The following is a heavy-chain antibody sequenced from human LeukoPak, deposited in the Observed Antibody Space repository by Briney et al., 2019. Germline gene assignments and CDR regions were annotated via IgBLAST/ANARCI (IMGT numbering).Heavy chain of an antibody. J-gene: IGHJ6*03. V-gene: IGHV4-59*01. CDR1: GGSISSYY. D-gene: IGHD2-2*01. Sequence: PSETLSLTCTVSGGSISSYYWSWIRQPPGKGLEWIGYIYYSGSTNYNPSLKSRVTISVDTSKNQFSLKLSSVTAADTAVYYCARAGVVVPAARDYYYYMDVWGKGTTVTISS. CDR3: ARAGVVVPAARDYYYYMDV. CDR2: IYYSGST.